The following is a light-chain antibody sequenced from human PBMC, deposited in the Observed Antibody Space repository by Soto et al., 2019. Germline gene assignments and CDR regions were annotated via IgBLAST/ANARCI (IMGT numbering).Light chain of an antibody. J-gene: IGKJ1*01. CDR2: MVS. CDR1: QILVYTDGNIY. Sequence: DVVMTQSPLSLPVTLGQPASISCRSSQILVYTDGNIYLNWFQQRPGQPPRRLIYMVSNRDSGVPDRFSGSGSGTDFTLKISRVEAEDVGVYYCMQGTHWPWTFGQGTMVEIK. CDR3: MQGTHWPWT. V-gene: IGKV2-30*01.